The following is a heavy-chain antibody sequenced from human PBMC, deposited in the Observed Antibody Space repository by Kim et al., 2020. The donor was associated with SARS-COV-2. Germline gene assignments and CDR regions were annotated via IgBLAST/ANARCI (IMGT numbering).Heavy chain of an antibody. Sequence: SETLSLTCTVSGGSISSGSYYWSWIRQPAGKGLEWIGRIYTSGSTNYNPSLKSRVTISVDTSKNQFSLKLSSVTAADTAVYYCARGYELVPYYYYGMDVWGQGTTVTVSS. CDR1: GGSISSGSYY. D-gene: IGHD6-13*01. CDR3: ARGYELVPYYYYGMDV. CDR2: IYTSGST. J-gene: IGHJ6*02. V-gene: IGHV4-61*02.